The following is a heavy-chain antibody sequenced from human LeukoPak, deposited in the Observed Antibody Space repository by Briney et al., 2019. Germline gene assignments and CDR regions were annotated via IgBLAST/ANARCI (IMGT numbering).Heavy chain of an antibody. D-gene: IGHD2-15*01. CDR2: ISSSSSYI. CDR1: GFTFSSYS. Sequence: GGSLRLSCAASGFTFSSYSMNWVRQAPGKRLEWVSSISSSSSYIYYADSVKGRFTISRDNAKNSLYLHMNSLRAEDTAVYYCARDGVPIRYCSGGSCSGNWFDPWGQGTLVTVSS. CDR3: ARDGVPIRYCSGGSCSGNWFDP. J-gene: IGHJ5*02. V-gene: IGHV3-21*01.